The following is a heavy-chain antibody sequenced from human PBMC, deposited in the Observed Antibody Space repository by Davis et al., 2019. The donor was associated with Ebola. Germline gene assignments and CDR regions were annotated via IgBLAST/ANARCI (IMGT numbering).Heavy chain of an antibody. CDR1: GFTFSDYY. D-gene: IGHD6-13*01. CDR3: ARAPSGYSSSFDY. Sequence: GGSLRLSCAASGFTFSDYYMSWIRQAPGKGLEWVSYISSSGSTIYYADSVKGRFTISRDNSKNTLYLQMNSLRAEVTAVYYCARAPSGYSSSFDYWGQGTLVTVSS. CDR2: ISSSGSTI. V-gene: IGHV3-11*04. J-gene: IGHJ4*02.